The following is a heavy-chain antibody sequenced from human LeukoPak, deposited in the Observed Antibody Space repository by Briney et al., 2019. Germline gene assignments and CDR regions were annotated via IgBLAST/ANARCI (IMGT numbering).Heavy chain of an antibody. CDR3: ARLMYDFWSGYYYNWFDP. V-gene: IGHV4-30-4*08. CDR2: IYYSGST. CDR1: GGPISSGDYY. Sequence: SQTLSLTCTVSGGPISSGDYYWSWIRQPPGKGLEWIGYIYYSGSTYYNPSLKSRVTISVDTSKNQFSLKLSSVTAADTAVYYCARLMYDFWSGYYYNWFDPWGQGTLVTVSS. J-gene: IGHJ5*02. D-gene: IGHD3-3*01.